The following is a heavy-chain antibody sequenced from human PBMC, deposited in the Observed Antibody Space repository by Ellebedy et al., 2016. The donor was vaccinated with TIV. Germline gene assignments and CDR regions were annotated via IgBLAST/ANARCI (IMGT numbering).Heavy chain of an antibody. CDR2: IYTSGST. J-gene: IGHJ4*02. D-gene: IGHD3-10*01. CDR3: ARGWSSGRTIDY. CDR1: GGSIGGYY. Sequence: MPSETLSLTCTVSGGSIGGYYWNWIRQSAGKGLEWIGRIYTSGSTNYNPSLKGRVTMSIDTSKKQFSLKLTSVTAADTAVYFCARGWSSGRTIDYWGQGTLVTVSS. V-gene: IGHV4-4*07.